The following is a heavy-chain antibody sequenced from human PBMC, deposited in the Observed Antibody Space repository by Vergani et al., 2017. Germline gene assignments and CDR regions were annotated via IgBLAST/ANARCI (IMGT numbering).Heavy chain of an antibody. V-gene: IGHV3-15*01. J-gene: IGHJ4*02. CDR1: GFTFSNAW. CDR3: ATEVRRYFDY. CDR2: IKSKTDGGTT. Sequence: EVQLVESGGGLVKPGGSLRLSCAASGFTFSNAWMSWVRQAPGKGLEWVGRIKSKTDGGTTDYAAPVKGRFTISRDDSKNTLYLQMNSLKTEYTGVYYCATEVRRYFDYWGQGTLVTVSS.